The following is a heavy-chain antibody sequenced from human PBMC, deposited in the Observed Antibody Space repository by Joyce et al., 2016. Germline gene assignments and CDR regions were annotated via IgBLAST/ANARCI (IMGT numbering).Heavy chain of an antibody. CDR3: ARWGDYAYWFDP. V-gene: IGHV1-18*01. CDR1: GYTFTSYG. D-gene: IGHD4-17*01. Sequence: QVQLVQSGTEVKKPGASVKVSCKASGYTFTSYGVSWVRQAPGQGLEWMGWITTYNGNTNYAPKLQGRGTMTTDTSTSTAYMELRSLRSDDTAVYYCARWGDYAYWFDPWGQGTLVTVSS. CDR2: ITTYNGNT. J-gene: IGHJ5*02.